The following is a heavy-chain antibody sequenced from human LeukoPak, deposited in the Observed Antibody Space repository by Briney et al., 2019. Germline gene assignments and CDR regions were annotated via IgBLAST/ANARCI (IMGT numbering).Heavy chain of an antibody. CDR1: GFTFSDYY. CDR3: ARDYGDKIYYFDY. V-gene: IGHV3-11*04. D-gene: IGHD4-17*01. CDR2: ISSSGSTI. J-gene: IGHJ4*02. Sequence: GGSLRLSCAASGFTFSDYYMSWIRQAPGKGLEWVSYISSSGSTIYYADSVKGRFTISRDNAKNTLYLQMNSLRAEDTAVYYCARDYGDKIYYFDYWGQGTLVTVSS.